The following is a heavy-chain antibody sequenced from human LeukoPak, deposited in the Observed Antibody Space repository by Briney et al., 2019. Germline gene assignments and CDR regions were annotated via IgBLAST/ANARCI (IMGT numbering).Heavy chain of an antibody. J-gene: IGHJ6*02. V-gene: IGHV3-66*01. CDR2: IYAAGTT. CDR1: GFTVINNY. Sequence: GGSLRLSSAASGFTVINNYMSWVRQAPGKGLERASVIYAAGTTYYADSVKGRFTISRDNSKNTLYLQMNSLIAEDTAVYYCARDQLAMLRGVVVTTWGMDVWGQGTTVTVSS. D-gene: IGHD3-10*01. CDR3: ARDQLAMLRGVVVTTWGMDV.